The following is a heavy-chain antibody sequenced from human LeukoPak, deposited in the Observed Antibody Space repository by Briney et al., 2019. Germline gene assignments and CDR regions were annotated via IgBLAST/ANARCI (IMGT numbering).Heavy chain of an antibody. Sequence: PGESLKISCKGSGYSFTSCWIGWVRQMPGKGLEWMGIISPGDSKIKYSPSFQGQVTISADKSISTAYLQWSSLKASDTAMYFCARRNGDYELDYWGQGTLVTVSS. D-gene: IGHD4-17*01. CDR3: ARRNGDYELDY. CDR2: ISPGDSKI. V-gene: IGHV5-51*01. CDR1: GYSFTSCW. J-gene: IGHJ4*02.